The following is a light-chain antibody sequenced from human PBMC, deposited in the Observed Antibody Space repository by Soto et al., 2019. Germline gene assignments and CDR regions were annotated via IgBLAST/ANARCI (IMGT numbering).Light chain of an antibody. CDR1: QSVSTN. V-gene: IGKV3-15*01. CDR3: QHYNELPLT. J-gene: IGKJ4*01. Sequence: EIVMTQSPATLSVPPGERATLSCRASQSVSTNLAWYQQKPGQGPRLLIFGASTRAIGIPARFSGSGSGTDFTLTISSLQSEDFAVYYCQHYNELPLTFGGGTKVEIK. CDR2: GAS.